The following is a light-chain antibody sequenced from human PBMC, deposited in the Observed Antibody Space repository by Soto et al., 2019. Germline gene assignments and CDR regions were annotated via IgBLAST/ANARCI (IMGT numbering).Light chain of an antibody. Sequence: DIQMTQSPSSLSASVGDRVTITCRASQSISTYLNWYQQKVGKAPKLLIYAASSLQRGVPSRFSSSGSVTESTLTISSLQPEDFATYYCQQSYSTPRTFGQGTKLEIK. J-gene: IGKJ2*02. CDR2: AAS. V-gene: IGKV1-39*01. CDR1: QSISTY. CDR3: QQSYSTPRT.